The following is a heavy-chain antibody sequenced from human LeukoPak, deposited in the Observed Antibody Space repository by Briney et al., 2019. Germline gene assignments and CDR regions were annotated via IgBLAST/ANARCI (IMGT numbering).Heavy chain of an antibody. V-gene: IGHV1-18*04. D-gene: IGHD3-10*01. CDR3: ARVGYYGSGVFDY. CDR2: ISAYNGNT. J-gene: IGHJ4*02. Sequence: ASVTVSCAASGSTFTSYGISCVRQAPRQGRKWLGWISAYNGNTNYAQKLPLRVTMTTDTSTSTAYMELRSLRSDDTAVYYCARVGYYGSGVFDYWGQGTLVTVSS. CDR1: GSTFTSYG.